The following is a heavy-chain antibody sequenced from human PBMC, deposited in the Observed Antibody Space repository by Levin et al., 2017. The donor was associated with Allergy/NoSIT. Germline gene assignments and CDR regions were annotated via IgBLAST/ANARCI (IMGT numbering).Heavy chain of an antibody. CDR3: ARDRQVVRGVGGLSFDY. CDR2: ISSSSSYT. J-gene: IGHJ4*02. V-gene: IGHV3-11*05. D-gene: IGHD3-10*01. Sequence: GGSLRLSCAASGFTFSDYYMSWIRQAPGKGLEWVSYISSSSSYTNYADSVKGRFTISRDNAKNSLYLQMNSLRAEDTAVYYCARDRQVVRGVGGLSFDYCPQGTLVTVSS. CDR1: GFTFSDYY.